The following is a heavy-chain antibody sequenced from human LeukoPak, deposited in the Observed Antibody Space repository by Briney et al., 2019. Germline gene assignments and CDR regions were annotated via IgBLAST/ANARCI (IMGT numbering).Heavy chain of an antibody. Sequence: SETLSLTCTVSGGSINSFYWTWIRQPAGKGLEWIGRIYSSGSTNFNPSLKSRVTMSVDTSKNQFSLTVSSVTAADTAVYYCARVITFGGVIPYWGQGTLVTVSS. CDR1: GGSINSFY. CDR2: IYSSGST. CDR3: ARVITFGGVIPY. V-gene: IGHV4-4*07. D-gene: IGHD3-16*02. J-gene: IGHJ4*02.